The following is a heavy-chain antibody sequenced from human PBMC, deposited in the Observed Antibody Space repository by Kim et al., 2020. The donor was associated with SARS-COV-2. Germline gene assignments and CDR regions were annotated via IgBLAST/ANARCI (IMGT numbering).Heavy chain of an antibody. Sequence: SETLSLTCAVYGGSFSGYYWSWIRQPPGKGLEWIGEINHSGSTNYNPSLKSRVTISVDTSKNQFSLKLSSVTAADTAVYYCARGGTIAAASPGSWFDPWGQGTLVTVSS. CDR2: INHSGST. V-gene: IGHV4-34*01. CDR1: GGSFSGYY. J-gene: IGHJ5*02. CDR3: ARGGTIAAASPGSWFDP. D-gene: IGHD6-13*01.